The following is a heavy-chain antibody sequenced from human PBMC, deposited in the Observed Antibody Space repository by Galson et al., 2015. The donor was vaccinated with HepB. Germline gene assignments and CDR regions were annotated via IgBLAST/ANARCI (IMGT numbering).Heavy chain of an antibody. Sequence: AISGDSVSSNSAAWNWTRQSPSRGLEWLGRTYYRSKWYNDYAVSVKSRITINPDTSKNQFSLQLNSVTPEDTAVYYCARGDLDLEWLSQGDHNWFDPWGQGTLVTVSS. J-gene: IGHJ5*02. CDR3: ARGDLDLEWLSQGDHNWFDP. D-gene: IGHD3-3*01. V-gene: IGHV6-1*01. CDR1: GDSVSSNSAA. CDR2: TYYRSKWYN.